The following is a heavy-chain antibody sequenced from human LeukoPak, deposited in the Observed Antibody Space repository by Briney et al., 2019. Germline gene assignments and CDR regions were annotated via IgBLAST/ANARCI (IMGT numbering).Heavy chain of an antibody. J-gene: IGHJ4*02. Sequence: GGSLRLSCAASRFTFSTYGMHWVRQAPGKGLEWVAFIWYDGSNKYYADSVKGRFTISRDNSKNTLYLQMNSLRAEDTAVYYCARGGYYDSRGYTDYWGQGTLVTVSS. CDR1: RFTFSTYG. D-gene: IGHD3-22*01. CDR2: IWYDGSNK. V-gene: IGHV3-30*02. CDR3: ARGGYYDSRGYTDY.